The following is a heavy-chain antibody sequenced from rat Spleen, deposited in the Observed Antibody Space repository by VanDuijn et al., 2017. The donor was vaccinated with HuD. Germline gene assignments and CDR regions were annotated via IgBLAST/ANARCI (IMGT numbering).Heavy chain of an antibody. D-gene: IGHD1-10*01. Sequence: EVQLVESGGGAVQPGRSMKLSCAASGLSFSNYDMAWVRQAPTKGLEWVATFSYDGTATYYGDSVKGRFTISRDNAKSTLYLQMNSLRSEDTATYYCARPHNYRYVMDAWGQGTSVTVSS. CDR3: ARPHNYRYVMDA. CDR1: GLSFSNYD. J-gene: IGHJ4*01. CDR2: FSYDGTAT. V-gene: IGHV5-22*01.